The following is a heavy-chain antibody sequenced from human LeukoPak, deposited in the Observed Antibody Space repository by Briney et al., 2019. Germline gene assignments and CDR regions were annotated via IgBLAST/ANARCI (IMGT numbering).Heavy chain of an antibody. CDR3: ASLYYYDSSGVIDAFDI. J-gene: IGHJ3*02. Sequence: GASVKLSCTASGYTFTGYYMHWVRQAPGQGLEWMGWINPNSGGTNYAQKFQGRVTMTRDTSISTAYMEPSRLRSDGTAVYYCASLYYYDSSGVIDAFDIWGQGKMVSVSS. V-gene: IGHV1-2*02. CDR2: INPNSGGT. D-gene: IGHD3-22*01. CDR1: GYTFTGYY.